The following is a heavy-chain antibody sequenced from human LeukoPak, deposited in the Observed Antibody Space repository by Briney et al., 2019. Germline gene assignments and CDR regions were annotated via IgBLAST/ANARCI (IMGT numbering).Heavy chain of an antibody. CDR3: ARVSQWLVPYFDY. CDR1: GFTFSSYA. D-gene: IGHD6-19*01. J-gene: IGHJ4*02. Sequence: GGSLRLSCAASGFTFSSYAMHWVRQAPGKGLEWVSYISRSSSTIYYADSVKGRFTISRDNAKNSLYLQMSNLRDEDTAVYYCARVSQWLVPYFDYWGQGALVTVSS. V-gene: IGHV3-48*02. CDR2: ISRSSSTI.